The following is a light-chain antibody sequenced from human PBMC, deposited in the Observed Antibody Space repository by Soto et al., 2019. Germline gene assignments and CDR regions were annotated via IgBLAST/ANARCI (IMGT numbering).Light chain of an antibody. CDR1: RSISSW. CDR3: QQYNSYRT. Sequence: DIQMTQSPSTLSAAVGDRVTITCRASRSISSWLAWYEQKPGKAPKLLIYDASSLESGVPSRFSGSGSGTEFTLTISSLQPDDFATYYCQQYNSYRTFGQGTKVDI. CDR2: DAS. V-gene: IGKV1-5*01. J-gene: IGKJ1*01.